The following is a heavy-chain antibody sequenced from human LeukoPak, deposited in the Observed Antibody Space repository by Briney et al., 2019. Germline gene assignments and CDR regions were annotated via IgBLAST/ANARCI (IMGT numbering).Heavy chain of an antibody. CDR1: GFTLSSSG. V-gene: IGHV3-30*02. Sequence: GGSLRLSCAASGFTLSSSGMHWVRQAPGKGLEWVIYIRSDGSNKYYADSVKGRFTVSRDDSKNTLHLQMNSLRAEDTAVYYCAKDRDWAFDYWGQGALVTVSS. D-gene: IGHD2-21*02. J-gene: IGHJ4*02. CDR3: AKDRDWAFDY. CDR2: IRSDGSNK.